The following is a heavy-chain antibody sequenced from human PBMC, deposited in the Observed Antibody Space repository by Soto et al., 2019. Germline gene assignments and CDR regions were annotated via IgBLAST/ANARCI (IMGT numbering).Heavy chain of an antibody. V-gene: IGHV3-23*01. CDR2: ISGSGGST. Sequence: GGSLRLSCAASGFTFSSYAMSWVRQAPGKGLEWVSAISGSGGSTYYADSVKGRFTISRDNSKNTLYLRMNSLRAEDTAVYYCAKQPSRGSSWPNFDYWGQGTLVTVSS. D-gene: IGHD6-13*01. CDR1: GFTFSSYA. J-gene: IGHJ4*02. CDR3: AKQPSRGSSWPNFDY.